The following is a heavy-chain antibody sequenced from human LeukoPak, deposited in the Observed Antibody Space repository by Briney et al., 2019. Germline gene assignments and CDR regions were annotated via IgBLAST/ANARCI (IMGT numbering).Heavy chain of an antibody. D-gene: IGHD3-10*01. V-gene: IGHV1-69*05. CDR1: GGTFSSYA. CDR2: IIPIFGTA. CDR3: ARGQRYYGSGSYHDY. Sequence: ASVKVSCKASGGTFSSYAISWVRQAPGQGLEWMGGIIPIFGTANYAQKFQGRVTITTDESTSTAYMELSSLRSEDTAVYYCARGQRYYGSGSYHDYWGQGTLVTVSS. J-gene: IGHJ4*02.